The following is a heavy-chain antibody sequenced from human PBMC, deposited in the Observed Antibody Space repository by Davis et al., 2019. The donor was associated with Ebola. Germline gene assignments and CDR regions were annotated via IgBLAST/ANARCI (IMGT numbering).Heavy chain of an antibody. CDR2: ISSGGTAP. D-gene: IGHD2-8*02. J-gene: IGHJ4*02. V-gene: IGHV3-23*01. CDR3: AKSFLITGSHMSEFRGVDY. Sequence: PGGSLRLSCAASEFTFSSYGMTWVRQAPGKGLEWVPSISSGGTAPYYADAVKGRFTIPRDNSKNTLSLQMDSLRADDTAVYYCAKSFLITGSHMSEFRGVDYWGQGTVVTVSS. CDR1: EFTFSSYG.